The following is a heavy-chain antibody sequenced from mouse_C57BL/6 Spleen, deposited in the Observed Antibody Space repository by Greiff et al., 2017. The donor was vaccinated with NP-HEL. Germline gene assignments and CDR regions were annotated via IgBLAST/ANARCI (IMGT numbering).Heavy chain of an antibody. V-gene: IGHV1-61*01. D-gene: IGHD4-1*01. J-gene: IGHJ2*01. CDR1: GYTFTSYW. Sequence: QVQLQQSGAELVRPGSSVKLSCKASGYTFTSYWMDWVKQRPGQGLEWIGNIYPSDSENHYNQKFKDKATLTVDKSASTAYMQLSSLTSEDSAVYYCAKGGDLGRANYWGQGTTLTVSS. CDR3: AKGGDLGRANY. CDR2: IYPSDSEN.